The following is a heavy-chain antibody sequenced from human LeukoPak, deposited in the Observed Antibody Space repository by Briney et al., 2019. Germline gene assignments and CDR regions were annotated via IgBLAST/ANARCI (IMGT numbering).Heavy chain of an antibody. V-gene: IGHV3-30*02. CDR1: GFTFSNYG. CDR3: AKDHLPGIVVADRDY. Sequence: GGSLRLSCAASGFTFSNYGMSWVPQAPGKGLEWVAFIWYDGSNKYYADSVKGRFTISRDNTKNTLYLQMNNLRPEDTAVFYCAKDHLPGIVVADRDYWGQGTLVTVSS. D-gene: IGHD6-19*01. CDR2: IWYDGSNK. J-gene: IGHJ4*02.